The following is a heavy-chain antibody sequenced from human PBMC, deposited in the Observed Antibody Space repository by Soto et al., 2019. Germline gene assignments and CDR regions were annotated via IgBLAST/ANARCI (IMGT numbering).Heavy chain of an antibody. J-gene: IGHJ4*02. CDR2: IYYTGST. D-gene: IGHD3-3*01. CDR1: GGSFSSEGYY. CDR3: ARAIVGREWLDY. Sequence: QVQLQESGPGLVKPSQTLSLTCAVSGGSFSSEGYYWSWIRQHPGKGLEWIGYIYYTGSTYYNPSLKSRVTISIDASKKQFSLNLSAVTAADTAVYYCARAIVGREWLDYWGQGTLVTVSS. V-gene: IGHV4-31*11.